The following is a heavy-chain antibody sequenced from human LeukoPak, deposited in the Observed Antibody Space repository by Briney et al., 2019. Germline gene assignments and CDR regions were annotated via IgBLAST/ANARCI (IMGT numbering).Heavy chain of an antibody. Sequence: KTSETLSLTCTVSGGSISSSSYYWGWIRQPPGKGLEWIGSIYYSGSTYYNPSLKSRVTISVDTSKNQFSLKLSSVTAADTAVYYCARSVPAATVDYWGQGTLVTVSS. V-gene: IGHV4-39*01. CDR1: GGSISSSSYY. D-gene: IGHD2-2*01. J-gene: IGHJ4*02. CDR2: IYYSGST. CDR3: ARSVPAATVDY.